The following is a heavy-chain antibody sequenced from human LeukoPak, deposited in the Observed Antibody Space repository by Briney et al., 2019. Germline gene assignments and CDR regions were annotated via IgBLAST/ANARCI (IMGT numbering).Heavy chain of an antibody. CDR2: IYTTGSI. J-gene: IGHJ4*02. CDR1: GDTRNGTY. D-gene: IGHD1-1*01. Sequence: SETLSLTCTISGDTRNGTYWSWIRQPAGKGLQWLGRIYTTGSIDYNPSLRSRVTMSVDMSKKQFSLNLMSVTAADTAVYYCARVVMYKNYFDSWGQGTQVTVSS. CDR3: ARVVMYKNYFDS. V-gene: IGHV4-4*07.